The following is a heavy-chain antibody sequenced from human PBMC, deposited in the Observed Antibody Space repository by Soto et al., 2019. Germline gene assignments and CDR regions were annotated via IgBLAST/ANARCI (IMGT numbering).Heavy chain of an antibody. CDR1: GGSISSYY. V-gene: IGHV4-59*08. CDR3: ARHPGGYSYGYHSYFDY. Sequence: SETLSLTCTVSGGSISSYYWSWIRQPPGQGLEWIGYIYYSGSTNYNPSLKSRVTISVDTSKNQFSLKLSSVTAADTAVYYCARHPGGYSYGYHSYFDYWGQGTLVTVSS. D-gene: IGHD5-18*01. CDR2: IYYSGST. J-gene: IGHJ4*02.